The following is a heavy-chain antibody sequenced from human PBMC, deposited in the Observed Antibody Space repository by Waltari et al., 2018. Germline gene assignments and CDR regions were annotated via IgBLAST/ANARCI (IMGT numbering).Heavy chain of an antibody. D-gene: IGHD3-10*01. CDR1: NDSISSGDYY. J-gene: IGHJ5*01. Sequence: QMQLQESGPGLVKPSQNLSLTCTVSNDSISSGDYYWGWIRQSPGKGLGWIGYIYSSGSVYYNPSPESRVSLSIDTSKKPFSLKVTFVTGADTAVYYCARVENYHGSGSYRWFDSWGQGTLVTVTS. V-gene: IGHV4-30-4*01. CDR2: IYSSGSV. CDR3: ARVENYHGSGSYRWFDS.